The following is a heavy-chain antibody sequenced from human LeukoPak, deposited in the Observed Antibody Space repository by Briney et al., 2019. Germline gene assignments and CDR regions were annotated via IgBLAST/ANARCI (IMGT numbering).Heavy chain of an antibody. Sequence: PSETLSLTCAVSGGSISSGSYFWSWIRQHPGKGLEWIGYIYYSGTTYYNPSLKSRVTISADTSKNQVSLKLNSMTAEDTAVYYCARKHRWNGLYFDYWGQGTLVTVSS. CDR1: GGSISSGSYF. V-gene: IGHV4-31*11. CDR2: IYYSGTT. CDR3: ARKHRWNGLYFDY. D-gene: IGHD1-1*01. J-gene: IGHJ4*02.